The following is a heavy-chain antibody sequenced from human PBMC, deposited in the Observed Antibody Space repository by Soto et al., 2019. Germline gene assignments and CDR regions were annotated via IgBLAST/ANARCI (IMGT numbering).Heavy chain of an antibody. CDR1: GFTFSDFA. CDR3: AKMEGMDPWAYSFDY. J-gene: IGHJ4*02. D-gene: IGHD2-2*03. Sequence: EVQVLESGGGLVQPGGSLRLSCAATGFTFSDFAMSWVRQAPGKGLEWVSRIYGGGNGPHYADSVKGRVTISRDNSKSTLYLQMNGLRAEDTAVYYCAKMEGMDPWAYSFDYWGQGTLVTVSS. CDR2: IYGGGNGP. V-gene: IGHV3-23*01.